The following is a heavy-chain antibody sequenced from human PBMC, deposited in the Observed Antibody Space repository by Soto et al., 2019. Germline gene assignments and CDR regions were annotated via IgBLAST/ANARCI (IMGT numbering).Heavy chain of an antibody. J-gene: IGHJ4*02. CDR3: ARDLSH. Sequence: DVHLVESGGGLVQPGGSLRLSCAVSGFPFSTYAMHWVRQAPWKGLEWISYINSDSTTTFHADSVKGRFTVSRDNAKNSLYLQMSSLRHEDTAVYYCARDLSHWGQGTLVTVSS. CDR2: INSDSTTT. V-gene: IGHV3-48*02. CDR1: GFPFSTYA.